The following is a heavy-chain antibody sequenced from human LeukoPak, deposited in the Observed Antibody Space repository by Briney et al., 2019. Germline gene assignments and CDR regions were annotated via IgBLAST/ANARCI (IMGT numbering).Heavy chain of an antibody. V-gene: IGHV4-34*01. CDR2: INHSGST. CDR1: GGSFSGYY. D-gene: IGHD3-3*01. Sequence: SETLSLTCAVYGGSFSGYYWSWIRQPPGKGLEWIGEINHSGSTNYNPSLKSRVTISVDTSKNQFSLKLSSVTAAGTAVYYCARWDSGEWFHDAFDIWGQGTRVTVSS. J-gene: IGHJ3*02. CDR3: ARWDSGEWFHDAFDI.